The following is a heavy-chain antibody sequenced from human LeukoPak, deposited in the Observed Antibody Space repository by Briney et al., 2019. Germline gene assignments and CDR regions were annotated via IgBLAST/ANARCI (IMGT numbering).Heavy chain of an antibody. V-gene: IGHV5-51*01. D-gene: IGHD2-15*01. Sequence: GESLKISCKGSGYSFTSYWIGWVRQMPGKGLEWMGIIYPGDSDTRYSPSFQGQVTISADKSIRTAYLQWSSLKASDTAMYFCARSPNGYCSGGSCFSYWDWFDPWGQGTLVTVSS. J-gene: IGHJ5*02. CDR3: ARSPNGYCSGGSCFSYWDWFDP. CDR1: GYSFTSYW. CDR2: IYPGDSDT.